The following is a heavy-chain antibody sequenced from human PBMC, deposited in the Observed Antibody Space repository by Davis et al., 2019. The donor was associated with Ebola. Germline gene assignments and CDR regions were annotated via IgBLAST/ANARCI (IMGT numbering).Heavy chain of an antibody. Sequence: IYSGGSTYYADSVKGRFTISRDNSKNTLYLQMNSLRVEDTAVYYCARGGVYCVSTSCYSHFDYWGQGTLVTVSS. V-gene: IGHV3-66*01. CDR3: ARGGVYCVSTSCYSHFDY. CDR2: IYSGGST. J-gene: IGHJ4*02. D-gene: IGHD2-2*01.